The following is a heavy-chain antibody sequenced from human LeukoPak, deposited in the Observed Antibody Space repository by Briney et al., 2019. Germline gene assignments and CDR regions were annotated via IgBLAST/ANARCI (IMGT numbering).Heavy chain of an antibody. CDR3: AKDSSSSWYPAGWLDP. V-gene: IGHV3-9*03. Sequence: GGSLRLSCAASGFTFDDYAMHWVRQAPGKGLEWVSGISWNSGSIGYADSVKGRLTISSDNAKNSQYLQMNSLRAEDMALYYCAKDSSSSWYPAGWLDPWGQGTLVTVSS. CDR2: ISWNSGSI. D-gene: IGHD6-13*01. J-gene: IGHJ5*02. CDR1: GFTFDDYA.